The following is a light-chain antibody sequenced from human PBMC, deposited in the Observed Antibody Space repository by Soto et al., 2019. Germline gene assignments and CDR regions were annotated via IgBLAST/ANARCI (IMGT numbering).Light chain of an antibody. CDR2: AAS. Sequence: DIQMTQSPSSLSASVGDRVTITCRASQSISSYLNWYQHKPGKAPELLIYAASSLQSGVPSRFSGSGSATDFTLTIGSLQPEDSATYYCQQGFTPPWTFGQGTKVEIK. J-gene: IGKJ1*01. V-gene: IGKV1-39*01. CDR1: QSISSY. CDR3: QQGFTPPWT.